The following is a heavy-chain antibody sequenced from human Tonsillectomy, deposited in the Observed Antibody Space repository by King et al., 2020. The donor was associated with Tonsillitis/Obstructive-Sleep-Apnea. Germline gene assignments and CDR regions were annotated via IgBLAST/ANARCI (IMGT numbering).Heavy chain of an antibody. CDR1: GFTFSSYA. Sequence: VQLVESGGGLVQPWGSLRLSCAASGFTFSSYAMSWVRQAPGKGLEWVSAISGSGGSTYYADSVKGRFTISRDNSKNTLYLQMNSLRAEDTAVYYCAKDRRRITIFGVVRSFYMDVWGKGTTVTVSS. D-gene: IGHD3-3*01. J-gene: IGHJ6*03. V-gene: IGHV3-23*04. CDR3: AKDRRRITIFGVVRSFYMDV. CDR2: ISGSGGST.